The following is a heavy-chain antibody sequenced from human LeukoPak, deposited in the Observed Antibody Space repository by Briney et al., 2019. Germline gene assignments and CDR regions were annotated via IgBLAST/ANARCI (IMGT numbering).Heavy chain of an antibody. V-gene: IGHV4-39*07. CDR1: GGSISSSSYY. CDR3: ARDLYGRVGGYDY. J-gene: IGHJ4*02. Sequence: PSETLSLTCTVSGGSISSSSYYWGWIRQPPGKGLEWIGSIYYSGSTYYNPSLKSRVTISVDTSKNQFSLKLSSVTAADTAVYYCARDLYGRVGGYDYWGQGTLVTVSS. D-gene: IGHD3-16*01. CDR2: IYYSGST.